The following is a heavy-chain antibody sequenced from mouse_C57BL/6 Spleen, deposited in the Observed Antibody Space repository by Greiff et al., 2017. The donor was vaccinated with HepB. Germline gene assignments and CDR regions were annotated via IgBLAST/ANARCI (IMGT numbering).Heavy chain of an antibody. J-gene: IGHJ4*01. CDR1: GFTFTDYY. D-gene: IGHD2-5*01. CDR3: ARSPYSNYEDYAMDY. V-gene: IGHV7-3*01. Sequence: EVKLVESGGGLVQPGGSLSLSCAASGFTFTDYYMSWVRQPPGKALEWLGFIRNKANGYTTEYSASVKGRFTISRDNSQSILYLQMNALRAEDSATYYCARSPYSNYEDYAMDYWGQVTSVTVSS. CDR2: IRNKANGYTT.